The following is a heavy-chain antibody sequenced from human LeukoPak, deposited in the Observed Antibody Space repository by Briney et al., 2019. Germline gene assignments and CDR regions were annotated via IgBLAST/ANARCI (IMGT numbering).Heavy chain of an antibody. CDR2: ISGSGGST. Sequence: GGSLRLSCVASGFTFSTYAMSWVRQAPGKGLEWVSAISGSGGSTYYADSVKGRFTISRDNSKNTLYLQMNSLRAEDTAVYYCAKPLYYDSPYYGMDVWGQGTTVTVSS. CDR1: GFTFSTYA. D-gene: IGHD3-22*01. V-gene: IGHV3-23*01. J-gene: IGHJ6*02. CDR3: AKPLYYDSPYYGMDV.